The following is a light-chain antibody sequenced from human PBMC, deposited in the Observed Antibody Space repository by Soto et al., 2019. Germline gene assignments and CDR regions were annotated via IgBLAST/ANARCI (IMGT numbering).Light chain of an antibody. CDR3: QQYYSTPLYT. Sequence: DIVMTQSPDSLAVSLGERATINCKSSQSVLYSSNNKNYLAWYQQKPGQPPKLLIYWASTRESGVPDRFSGSGSVTDFTLTISSLQADDVALYYCQQYYSTPLYTFGQWTKLEIK. V-gene: IGKV4-1*01. CDR1: QSVLYSSNNKNY. J-gene: IGKJ2*01. CDR2: WAS.